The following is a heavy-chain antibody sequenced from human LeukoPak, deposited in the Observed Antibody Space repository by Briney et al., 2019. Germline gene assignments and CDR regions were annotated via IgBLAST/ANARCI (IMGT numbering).Heavy chain of an antibody. J-gene: IGHJ4*02. D-gene: IGHD2-15*01. CDR2: INQYGSER. V-gene: IGHV3-7*01. CDR1: GFTFSSHW. Sequence: GGSLRLSCAASGFTFSSHWMSWVRQAPGKGLDCVANINQYGSERNYVDSVKGRFTISRDNAKSSLYLQMNSLRAEDTAIYYCARDHVVDGLVFDYWGQGTLVTVSS. CDR3: ARDHVVDGLVFDY.